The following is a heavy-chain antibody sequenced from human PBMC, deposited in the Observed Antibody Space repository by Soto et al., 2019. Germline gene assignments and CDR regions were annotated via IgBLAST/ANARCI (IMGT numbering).Heavy chain of an antibody. CDR2: IYSSETT. Sequence: QVQVQESGPGLVKPSETLSLTCTVSGGSVNSNSYSWGWIRQSPGKGLEWIGTIYSSETTHYNPSRRIRVTVALDTSMTEFSLSLRSVTAADTAVYYSGRLKGYCASTVCHGYYGMDVWGQGTTVTVSS. D-gene: IGHD2-2*01. V-gene: IGHV4-39*01. CDR1: GGSVNSNSYS. J-gene: IGHJ6*02. CDR3: GRLKGYCASTVCHGYYGMDV.